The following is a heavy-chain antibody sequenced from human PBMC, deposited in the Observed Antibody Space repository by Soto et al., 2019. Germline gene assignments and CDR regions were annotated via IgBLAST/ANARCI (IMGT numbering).Heavy chain of an antibody. J-gene: IGHJ6*03. CDR3: ARGGGTTVTTVGPHYYYYMDV. Sequence: QVQLVQSGAEVKKPGASVKVSCKASGYTFTSYYMHWVRQAPGQGLEWMGIINPSGGSTSYAQKFQGRVTMTRDTSTSTVYMELSSLRSEDTAVYYCARGGGTTVTTVGPHYYYYMDVWGKGTTVTVSS. CDR1: GYTFTSYY. D-gene: IGHD4-17*01. CDR2: INPSGGST. V-gene: IGHV1-46*03.